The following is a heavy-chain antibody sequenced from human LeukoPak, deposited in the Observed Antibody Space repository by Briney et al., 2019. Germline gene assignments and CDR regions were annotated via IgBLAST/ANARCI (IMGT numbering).Heavy chain of an antibody. CDR3: AKDSFSTS. V-gene: IGHV3-23*01. Sequence: GGSLRLSCAASGFTFSSDSMTWVRQAPGKGLEWVSTINNNGVSTFYADPVKGRFTLSRDNSKNTLYLHMNSLSAEDTAVYYCAKDSFSTSWGQGALVTVSS. CDR2: INNNGVST. CDR1: GFTFSSDS. J-gene: IGHJ4*02. D-gene: IGHD2-2*01.